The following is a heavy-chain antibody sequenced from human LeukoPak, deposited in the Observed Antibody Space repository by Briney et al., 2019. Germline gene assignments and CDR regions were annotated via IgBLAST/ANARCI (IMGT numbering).Heavy chain of an antibody. Sequence: SETLSLTCAVYGGSFSGYYWSWIRQPLGKGLEWIGEINHSGSTNYNPSLKSRVTISVDTSKNQFSLKLSSVTAADTAVYYCARPHADYWGQGTLVTVSS. CDR1: GGSFSGYY. V-gene: IGHV4-34*01. J-gene: IGHJ4*02. CDR3: ARPHADY. CDR2: INHSGST.